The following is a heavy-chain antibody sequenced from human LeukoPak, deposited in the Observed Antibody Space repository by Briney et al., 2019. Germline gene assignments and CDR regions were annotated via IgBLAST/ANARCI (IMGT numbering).Heavy chain of an antibody. Sequence: GGSLRLSCAASGFTFSSSAMSWVRQAPGKVLEWVSYIDSSSSTIKYADSVKGRFTVSRDNAKNSLHLQMNSLRAEDTAVYYCVRDRGISFYFDYWGQGTLVTVSS. CDR3: VRDRGISFYFDY. CDR2: IDSSSSTI. D-gene: IGHD3-16*02. J-gene: IGHJ4*02. CDR1: GFTFSSSA. V-gene: IGHV3-48*01.